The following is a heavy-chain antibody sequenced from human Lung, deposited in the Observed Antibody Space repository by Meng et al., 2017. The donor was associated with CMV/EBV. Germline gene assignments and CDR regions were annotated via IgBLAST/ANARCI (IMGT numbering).Heavy chain of an antibody. CDR3: AWGVVTPGY. V-gene: IGHV3-30*04. CDR2: ISYDGSNK. Sequence: GGSLRLSCAASGFTFSNYAMHWVRQAPGKGLEWVAVISYDGSNKYFADSVKGRFTISRDNSKNTLYLQMNSLRAEDTAVYYCAWGVVTPGYWGQGTLVTVS. D-gene: IGHD4-23*01. CDR1: GFTFSNYA. J-gene: IGHJ4*02.